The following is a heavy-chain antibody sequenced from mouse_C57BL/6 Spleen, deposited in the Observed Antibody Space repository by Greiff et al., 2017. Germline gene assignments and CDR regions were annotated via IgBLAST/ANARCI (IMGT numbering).Heavy chain of an antibody. V-gene: IGHV3-6*01. CDR3: ARDDTTSGFAY. CDR2: ISYDGSN. D-gene: IGHD1-1*01. J-gene: IGHJ3*01. CDR1: GYSITSGYY. Sequence: EVQVVESGPGLVKPSQSLSLTCSVTGYSITSGYYWNWIRQFPGNKLEWMGYISYDGSNNYNPSLKNRISITRDTSKNQFFLKLNSVTTEDTATYYCARDDTTSGFAYWGQGTLVTVSA.